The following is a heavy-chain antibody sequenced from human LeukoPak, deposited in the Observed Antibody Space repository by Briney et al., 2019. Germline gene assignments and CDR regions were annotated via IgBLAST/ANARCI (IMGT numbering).Heavy chain of an antibody. Sequence: PSGTLSLTCAVSGGSISSSNWWSWVRQPPGKGLEWIGEIYHSGSTNYNPSLKSRVTISVDKSKNQFSLKMRSVTAADTAVYYCARPTSKLGSFDYWGQGTLVTVSS. CDR3: ARPTSKLGSFDY. J-gene: IGHJ4*02. V-gene: IGHV4-4*02. CDR1: GGSISSSNW. D-gene: IGHD2/OR15-2a*01. CDR2: IYHSGST.